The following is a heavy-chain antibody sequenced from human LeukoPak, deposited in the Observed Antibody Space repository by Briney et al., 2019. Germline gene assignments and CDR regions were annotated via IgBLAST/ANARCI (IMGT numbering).Heavy chain of an antibody. CDR2: IYSGGST. CDR1: GFTVSSNY. D-gene: IGHD4-23*01. J-gene: IGHJ4*02. CDR3: ARSVVPYYFDY. V-gene: IGHV3-53*01. Sequence: GGSLRLSCAASGFTVSSNYMSWVRQAPGKGLEWVSVIYSGGSTYYADSVKGRFTISRDNSKNTLYLQMNSLRAEDTAVYYCARSVVPYYFDYWGQGTLVTVSS.